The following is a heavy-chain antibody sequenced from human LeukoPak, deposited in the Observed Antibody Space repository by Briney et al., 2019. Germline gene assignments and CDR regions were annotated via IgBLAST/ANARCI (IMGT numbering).Heavy chain of an antibody. D-gene: IGHD6-19*01. Sequence: SETLSLTCTVSDGSISSNNYFWGWIRQPPGKGLEWIGTIYYSGSTYYNPSLKSRVTISVDTSKNQFSLRLSSVTAADTAVYYCARHDSSGQYFQHWGQGTLVTVSS. V-gene: IGHV4-39*01. J-gene: IGHJ1*01. CDR2: IYYSGST. CDR1: DGSISSNNYF. CDR3: ARHDSSGQYFQH.